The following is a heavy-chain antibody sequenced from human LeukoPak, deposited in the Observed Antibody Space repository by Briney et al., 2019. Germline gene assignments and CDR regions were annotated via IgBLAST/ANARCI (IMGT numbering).Heavy chain of an antibody. CDR2: ISSGSSFK. J-gene: IGHJ4*02. Sequence: GGSLRLSCAASGFAFSSYSMNWVRQAPGKGLESVSSISSGSSFKYYADSVKGRFTISRDNAKNSLYLQISSLTAEDTAVYYCASEYQKPLDYWGQGALVTVSS. V-gene: IGHV3-21*01. CDR1: GFAFSSYS. CDR3: ASEYQKPLDY. D-gene: IGHD2-2*01.